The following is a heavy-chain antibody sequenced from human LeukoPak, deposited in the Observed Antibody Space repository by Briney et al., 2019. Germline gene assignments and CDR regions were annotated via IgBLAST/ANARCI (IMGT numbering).Heavy chain of an antibody. CDR3: ARGVGIGYYGSGSYIGYYFDY. Sequence: SETLSLTCTVSGGSISSYYWSWIRQPAGKGLEWIGRIYTSGSTTYNPSLKSRVTMSVDTSKNQFSLKLSSVTAADTAVYYCARGVGIGYYGSGSYIGYYFDYWGQGTLVTVSS. CDR2: IYTSGST. V-gene: IGHV4-4*07. CDR1: GGSISSYY. J-gene: IGHJ4*02. D-gene: IGHD3-10*01.